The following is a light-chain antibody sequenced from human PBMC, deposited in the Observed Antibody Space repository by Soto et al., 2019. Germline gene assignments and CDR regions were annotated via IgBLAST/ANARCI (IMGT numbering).Light chain of an antibody. Sequence: IPMSPSPSSLSASVGDSVTITCRASQYINIYLNWYQQKPGKAPKRLIYVASTLQSGVPSRFSGSGSGTDFTLTISSLQPEDFATYYCQQSYSSPLTFGGGTKVEIK. J-gene: IGKJ4*01. CDR2: VAS. CDR3: QQSYSSPLT. CDR1: QYINIY. V-gene: IGKV1-39*01.